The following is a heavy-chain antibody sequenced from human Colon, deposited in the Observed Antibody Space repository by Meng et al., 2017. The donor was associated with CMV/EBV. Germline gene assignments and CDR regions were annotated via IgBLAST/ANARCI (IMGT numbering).Heavy chain of an antibody. CDR3: ARGLDFGTFFFY. D-gene: IGHD4-17*01. Sequence: GSLKISCTASEFSLSNFGVHWVRQAPGKGLEWVAVISHDGTNKYYADSVKGRFTISRDDSKNTLYLQMNNLRGEDTAVYYCARGLDFGTFFFYWGRGTLVTVSS. V-gene: IGHV3-30*03. CDR2: ISHDGTNK. CDR1: EFSLSNFG. J-gene: IGHJ4*01.